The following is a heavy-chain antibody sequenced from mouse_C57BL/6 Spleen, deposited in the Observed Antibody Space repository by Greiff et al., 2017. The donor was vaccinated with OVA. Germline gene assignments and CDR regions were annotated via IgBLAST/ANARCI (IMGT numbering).Heavy chain of an antibody. Sequence: QVQLKQSGPGLVAPSQSLSITCTVSGFSLTSYGVHWVRQPPGKGLEWLVVIWSDGSTTYNSALKSILSISKDNSKSQVFLKMNSLQTDDTAMYYCARHGGYYHYAMDYWGQGTSVTVSS. CDR3: ARHGGYYHYAMDY. J-gene: IGHJ4*01. V-gene: IGHV2-6-1*01. D-gene: IGHD2-3*01. CDR1: GFSLTSYG. CDR2: IWSDGST.